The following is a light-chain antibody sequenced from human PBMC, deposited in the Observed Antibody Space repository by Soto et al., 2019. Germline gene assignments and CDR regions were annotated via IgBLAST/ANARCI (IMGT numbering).Light chain of an antibody. CDR3: HQYYSIPLT. J-gene: IGKJ4*01. CDR2: WAS. Sequence: DIAMTQSPDSLSVSLGERATINCKASRSLLHSSNNENHLAWYQQKPGQPPKLLIYWASTRESGVPDRFTGSVCETDFPLTICGLRGEDGAVYYCHQYYSIPLTFGGGTKVELK. V-gene: IGKV4-1*01. CDR1: RSLLHSSNNENH.